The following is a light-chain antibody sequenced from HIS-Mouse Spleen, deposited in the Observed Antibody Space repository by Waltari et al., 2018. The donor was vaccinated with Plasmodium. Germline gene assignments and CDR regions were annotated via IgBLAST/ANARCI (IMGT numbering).Light chain of an antibody. CDR2: GAS. J-gene: IGKJ3*01. CDR1: QSVSSN. V-gene: IGKV3-15*01. CDR3: QQYNNWSFT. Sequence: EIVMTQSPATLSVSPGERATLSCRASQSVSSNLDWYQQKPGQAPRLLIYGASTRATGIPASFSGSGSGTAFTLTISSLQSEDFAVYYCQQYNNWSFTFGPGTKVDIK.